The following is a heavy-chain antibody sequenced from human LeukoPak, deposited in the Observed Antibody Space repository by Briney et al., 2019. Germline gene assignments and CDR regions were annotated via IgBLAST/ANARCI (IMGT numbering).Heavy chain of an antibody. V-gene: IGHV3-48*03. CDR3: AISIKGDSDH. CDR2: ISSSGTTV. D-gene: IGHD3-10*01. Sequence: GGSLRLSCAASGFTFRSYEMNGVRQAPGKGLDWVSYISSSGTTVYYADSVKGRFTVSRDNAKNSLYLQMNSLRAEDTAVYYCAISIKGDSDHWGQGTLVTVSS. CDR1: GFTFRSYE. J-gene: IGHJ4*02.